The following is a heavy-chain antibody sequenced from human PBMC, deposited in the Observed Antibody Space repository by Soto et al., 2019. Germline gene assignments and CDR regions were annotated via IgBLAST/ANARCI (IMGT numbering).Heavy chain of an antibody. V-gene: IGHV4-30-4*01. D-gene: IGHD1-1*01. CDR1: GGSMSNSYYY. CDR3: ARWVEVSLDYFDS. J-gene: IGHJ4*02. CDR2: VFHSGRT. Sequence: SETLSLTCTVSGGSMSNSYYYWSWVRQTPGKGLEWTGHVFHSGRTYYNPSLKGRVGILVDTSRNQFSLNLNSMTVADAAVYYCARWVEVSLDYFDSWGQGIPVTVSS.